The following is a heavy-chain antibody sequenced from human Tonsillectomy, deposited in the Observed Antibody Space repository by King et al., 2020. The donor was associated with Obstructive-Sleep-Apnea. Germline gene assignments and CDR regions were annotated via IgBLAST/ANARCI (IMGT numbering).Heavy chain of an antibody. CDR1: GFIVSSKY. CDR3: ARGGGRGSDWSNFDY. J-gene: IGHJ4*02. Sequence: VQLVESGGGLVQPGGSLRLSCVASGFIVSSKYMTWVRQAPGKGLEWVSVIFSGGSTYYAESVKGRFTISRDNSKNTVYLQMNSLRAEDTAVYYCARGGGRGSDWSNFDYWGQGNLVTVSS. V-gene: IGHV3-66*01. D-gene: IGHD3-16*01. CDR2: IFSGGST.